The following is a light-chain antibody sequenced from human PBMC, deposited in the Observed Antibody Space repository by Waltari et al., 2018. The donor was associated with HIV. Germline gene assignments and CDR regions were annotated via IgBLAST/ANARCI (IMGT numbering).Light chain of an antibody. V-gene: IGKV1-5*03. J-gene: IGKJ2*01. Sequence: DIQMTQSHSTLSASVGARVTINCRASQSISSWLDWYQQKPGKAPKLLIYKTSSLETGVQSRFSGRGSGTEFTLTINSLQPDDFATYYCQQYNSYPGYTFGQGTKLEI. CDR3: QQYNSYPGYT. CDR1: QSISSW. CDR2: KTS.